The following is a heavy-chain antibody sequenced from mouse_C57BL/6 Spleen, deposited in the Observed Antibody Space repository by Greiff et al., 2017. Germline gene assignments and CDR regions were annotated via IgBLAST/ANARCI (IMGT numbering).Heavy chain of an antibody. V-gene: IGHV1-82*01. CDR2: IYPGDGDT. CDR3: ARSPEAMDY. J-gene: IGHJ4*01. Sequence: QVQLQQSGPELVKPGASVKISCKASGYAFSSSWMNWVKQRPGKGLEWIGRIYPGDGDTNYNGKFKGTATLTADKSSSTAYMQLSSLTSEDSAVYFCARSPEAMDYWGQGTSVTVSS. CDR1: GYAFSSSW.